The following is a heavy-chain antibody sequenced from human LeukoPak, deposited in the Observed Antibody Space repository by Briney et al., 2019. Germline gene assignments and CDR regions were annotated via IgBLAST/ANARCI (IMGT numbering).Heavy chain of an antibody. Sequence: PSEALSLTCTVSGGSISSYYWSWIRQPPGKGLEWIGYIYYSGSTNYNPSLKSRVTISVDTSKNQFSLKLSSVTAADTAVYYCARATKRIQYWFDPWGQGTLVTVSS. CDR1: GGSISSYY. CDR2: IYYSGST. J-gene: IGHJ5*02. V-gene: IGHV4-59*01. CDR3: ARATKRIQYWFDP. D-gene: IGHD2-15*01.